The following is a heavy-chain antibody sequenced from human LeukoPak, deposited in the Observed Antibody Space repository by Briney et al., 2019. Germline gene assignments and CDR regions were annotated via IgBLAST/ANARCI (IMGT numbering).Heavy chain of an antibody. CDR3: ARFVVVRGPMEYYYYFMDV. CDR1: GEPIRSHY. D-gene: IGHD2-2*01. CDR2: VPNYGTT. Sequence: PSETLSLTCNVSGEPIRSHYGSWTPQSPGKVVELVGYVPNYGTTRSNPSRKSRVTISKDTSKNQICLKPTSVSAADTVLFFCARFVVVRGPMEYYYYFMDVWGRGTTVIVSS. V-gene: IGHV4-59*11. J-gene: IGHJ6*03.